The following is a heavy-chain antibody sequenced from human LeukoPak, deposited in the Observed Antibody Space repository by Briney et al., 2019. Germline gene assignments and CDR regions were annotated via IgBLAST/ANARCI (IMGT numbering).Heavy chain of an antibody. J-gene: IGHJ4*02. Sequence: SVNVSFTCSVGTFSSYTICWVRHGPGHGLEWVWSVITIFGTANYAQKFQGRVTITTDESTSTAYMELSSLRAEDPAVYCGARGGVRSYSSSLLDWGQGTLVTVSS. D-gene: IGHD6-13*01. CDR1: VGTFSSYT. CDR2: VITIFGTA. V-gene: IGHV1-69*05. CDR3: ARGGVRSYSSSLLD.